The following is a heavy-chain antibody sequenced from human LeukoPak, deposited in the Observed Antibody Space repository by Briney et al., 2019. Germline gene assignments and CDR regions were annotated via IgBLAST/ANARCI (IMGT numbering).Heavy chain of an antibody. J-gene: IGHJ6*03. CDR2: IYTSGST. CDR1: GDSISSYY. CDR3: ARVATGYSSSWYQRYYYYMDV. D-gene: IGHD6-13*01. V-gene: IGHV4-4*07. Sequence: SETLSLTCTVSGDSISSYYWSWIRQPAGKGLEWIGRIYTSGSTNYNPSLKSRVTISVDKSKNQFSLKLSSVTAADTAVYYCARVATGYSSSWYQRYYYYMDVWGKGTTVTVSS.